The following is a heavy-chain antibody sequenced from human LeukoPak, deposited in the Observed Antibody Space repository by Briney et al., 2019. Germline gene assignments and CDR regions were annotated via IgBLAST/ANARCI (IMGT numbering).Heavy chain of an antibody. J-gene: IGHJ4*02. Sequence: PSETLSLTCTVSGGSISSSSYYWGWIRQPPGKGLEWIGSIYYSGSTYYNPSLKSRVTISVDTSKNQFSLKLSSVTAADTAVYYCARIPEDIVVVVAATEGDYWGQGTLVTVSS. CDR1: GGSISSSSYY. CDR2: IYYSGST. V-gene: IGHV4-39*07. D-gene: IGHD2-15*01. CDR3: ARIPEDIVVVVAATEGDY.